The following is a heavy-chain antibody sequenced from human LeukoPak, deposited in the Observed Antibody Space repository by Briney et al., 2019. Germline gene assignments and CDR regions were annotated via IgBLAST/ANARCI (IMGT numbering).Heavy chain of an antibody. J-gene: IGHJ4*02. V-gene: IGHV1-8*01. D-gene: IGHD2-21*02. Sequence: ASVKVSCKTSVYPFTSYDINWGRQATGQGVECMGWMNANIGNTDYAQKFQGRVSMTRNTSISTAYMELSSLRSEDTAVYYCARGHWYSAVDYWGQGSLVTVSS. CDR2: MNANIGNT. CDR3: ARGHWYSAVDY. CDR1: VYPFTSYD.